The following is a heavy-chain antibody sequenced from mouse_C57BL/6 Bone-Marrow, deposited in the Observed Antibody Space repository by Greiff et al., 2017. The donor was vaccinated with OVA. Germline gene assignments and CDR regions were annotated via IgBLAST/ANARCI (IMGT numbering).Heavy chain of an antibody. CDR3: ARGGAQAFYYAMDY. CDR2: INPNNGGT. D-gene: IGHD3-2*02. V-gene: IGHV1-26*01. Sequence: VQLQQSGPELVKPGASVKISCKASGYTFTDYYMNWVKQSHGKSLEWIGDINPNNGGTSYNQKVKGKATLTVDKSSSTAYMELRSLTSEDSAVYYCARGGAQAFYYAMDYWGQGTSVTVSS. CDR1: GYTFTDYY. J-gene: IGHJ4*01.